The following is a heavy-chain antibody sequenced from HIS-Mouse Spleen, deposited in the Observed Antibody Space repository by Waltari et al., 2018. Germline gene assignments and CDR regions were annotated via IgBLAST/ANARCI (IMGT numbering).Heavy chain of an antibody. CDR1: GFTFSSYA. D-gene: IGHD6-6*01. CDR3: ARDRAYSSSSAFDI. J-gene: IGHJ3*02. Sequence: QVQLVESGVGGVKPGRSLRLYCADCGFTFSSYAMIWVRQAPGKGLEWVAVISNDGSNKSYADSVKGRFTISRDNSKNTLYLQMNSLRAEDTAVYYCARDRAYSSSSAFDIWGQGTMVTVSS. CDR2: ISNDGSNK. V-gene: IGHV3-30*04.